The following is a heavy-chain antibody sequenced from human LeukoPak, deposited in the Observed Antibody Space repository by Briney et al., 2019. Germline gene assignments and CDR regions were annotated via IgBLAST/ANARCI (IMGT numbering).Heavy chain of an antibody. CDR3: ARESGTLYAFDI. CDR1: GVSISSYY. D-gene: IGHD1-26*01. J-gene: IGHJ3*02. CDR2: IYDSGST. Sequence: SETLSLTCTVSGVSISSYYWSWIRQPPGKGLEWIGYIYDSGSTNYSPSLKSRVTMSVATSKNQFSLKLSSVTAADTAVYYCARESGTLYAFDIWGQGTMVTVSS. V-gene: IGHV4-59*01.